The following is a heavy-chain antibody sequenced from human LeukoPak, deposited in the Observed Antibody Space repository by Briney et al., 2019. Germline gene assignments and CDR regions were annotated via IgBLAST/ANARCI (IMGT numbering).Heavy chain of an antibody. CDR2: IYYSGST. CDR3: ARDSKAVTTVTTSNYFDY. V-gene: IGHV4-59*12. D-gene: IGHD4-17*01. Sequence: PSETLSLTCTVSGGSISSYYWSWIRQPPGKGLEWIGYIYYSGSTYYNPSLKSRVTISVDTSKNQFSLKLSSVTAADTAVYYCARDSKAVTTVTTSNYFDYWGQGTLVTVSS. CDR1: GGSISSYY. J-gene: IGHJ4*02.